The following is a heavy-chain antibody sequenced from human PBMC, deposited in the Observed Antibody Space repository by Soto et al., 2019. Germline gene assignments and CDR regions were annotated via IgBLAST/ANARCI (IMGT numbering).Heavy chain of an antibody. CDR1: GFTFKTYA. CDR2: ISDDGSEK. D-gene: IGHD3-16*01. J-gene: IGHJ5*02. Sequence: QVQLVESGGGVVQPGGSLRLSCAASGFTFKTYAMHWVRQAPGKGLEWVAVISDDGSEKYYPDSVKGRFTISRDNSKNTLYLQMNSLRAEDTALYYCAKALGTAGGSTTRWFDPWGQGTLVTVYS. CDR3: AKALGTAGGSTTRWFDP. V-gene: IGHV3-30*18.